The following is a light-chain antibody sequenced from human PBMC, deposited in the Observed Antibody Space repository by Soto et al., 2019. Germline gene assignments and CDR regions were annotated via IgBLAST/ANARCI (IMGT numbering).Light chain of an antibody. CDR1: QSINSW. Sequence: QSPSTLSASVGDRVTITCRASQSINSWLAWYQQKPGKAPKLLIYDASSLESGVPSRFSGSGSGTEFTLTISSLQPDDFATYYCQQYNNYYTFGQGTKVDIK. J-gene: IGKJ2*01. CDR3: QQYNNYYT. CDR2: DAS. V-gene: IGKV1-5*01.